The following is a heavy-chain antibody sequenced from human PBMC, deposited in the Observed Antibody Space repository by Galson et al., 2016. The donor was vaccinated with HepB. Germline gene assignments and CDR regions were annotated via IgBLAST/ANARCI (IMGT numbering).Heavy chain of an antibody. J-gene: IGHJ4*02. D-gene: IGHD3-22*01. CDR1: GFTFGSYA. Sequence: SLRLSCAASGFTFGSYAMTWVRQIPGKGLEWVSAISGSGGSSDYEDSVKGRFAISRDNSKNTLYLHMNSLRAEDMAVYYCAKSPLYYDSTYSPRYYFDNWGQGTLVTVSS. CDR2: ISGSGGSS. V-gene: IGHV3-23*01. CDR3: AKSPLYYDSTYSPRYYFDN.